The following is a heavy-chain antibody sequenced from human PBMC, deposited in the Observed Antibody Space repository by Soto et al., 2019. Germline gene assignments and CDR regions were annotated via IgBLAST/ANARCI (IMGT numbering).Heavy chain of an antibody. D-gene: IGHD3-10*01. CDR3: ARGLNDITMVRGGNGRYYYYGMDV. V-gene: IGHV1-69*01. CDR2: IIPIFGTA. CDR1: GGTFSSYA. J-gene: IGHJ6*02. Sequence: QVQLVQSGAEVKKPGSSVKVSCKASGGTFSSYAISWVRQAPGQGLEWMGGIIPIFGTANYAQKFQGRVTITADESTSTAYMELSSLRSEDTAVYYCARGLNDITMVRGGNGRYYYYGMDVWGQGTTVTVSS.